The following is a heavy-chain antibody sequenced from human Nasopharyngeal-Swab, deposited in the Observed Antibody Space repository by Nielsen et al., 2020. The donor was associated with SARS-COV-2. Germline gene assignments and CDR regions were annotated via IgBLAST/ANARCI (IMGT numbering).Heavy chain of an antibody. D-gene: IGHD4-17*01. V-gene: IGHV4-34*01. Sequence: WIRQPPGRGLEWIGEVSHGGGTNYNPSLKSRVTISVATSKNQFSLKLSSVTAAGTAVYYCARGDKRYGDYVRRLWYFDLWGRGTLVTVSS. CDR2: VSHGGGT. J-gene: IGHJ2*01. CDR3: ARGDKRYGDYVRRLWYFDL.